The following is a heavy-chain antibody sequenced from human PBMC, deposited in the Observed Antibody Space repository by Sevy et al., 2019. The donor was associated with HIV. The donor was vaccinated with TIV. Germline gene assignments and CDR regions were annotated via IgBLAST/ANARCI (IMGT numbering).Heavy chain of an antibody. CDR3: ARDPHEIMLSGSYYLY. CDR1: GFTFSSYW. Sequence: GGSLRLSCAASGFTFSSYWMHWVRQAPGKGLVWVSGISADGSRTVYEDSVKGRFTISRDNAKNTLYLQMNSLRDEDTAVYYCARDPHEIMLSGSYYLYWGQGTRVTVSS. V-gene: IGHV3-74*01. D-gene: IGHD1-26*01. CDR2: ISADGSRT. J-gene: IGHJ4*02.